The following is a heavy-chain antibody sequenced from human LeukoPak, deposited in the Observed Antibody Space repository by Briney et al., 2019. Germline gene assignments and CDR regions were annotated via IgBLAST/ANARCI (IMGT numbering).Heavy chain of an antibody. CDR1: GFSFRNYW. V-gene: IGHV3-7*01. J-gene: IGHJ4*02. CDR2: IKEDGTVK. CDR3: AREGN. Sequence: GGSLRLSCVVSGFSFRNYWMSWVRQAPGKGLEWVANIKEDGTVKNYVDSVKGRFTISRENAQNSLYLQMDNLRAEDTAVYSCAREGNWGQGSLVTVSS.